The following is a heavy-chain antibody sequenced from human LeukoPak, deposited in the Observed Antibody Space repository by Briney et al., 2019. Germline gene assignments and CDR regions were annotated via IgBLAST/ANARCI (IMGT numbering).Heavy chain of an antibody. CDR2: IYHSGST. J-gene: IGHJ3*02. Sequence: SETLSLTCAVSGGSISSSNWWSWVRQPPGKGLEWIGEIYHSGSTNYNPSLKSRVTISVDKSKNQFSLKLSSVTAADTAVYYCARDGQLGSSSWYDIWGQGTMVTVSS. CDR3: ARDGQLGSSSWYDI. V-gene: IGHV4-4*02. D-gene: IGHD6-13*01. CDR1: GGSISSSNW.